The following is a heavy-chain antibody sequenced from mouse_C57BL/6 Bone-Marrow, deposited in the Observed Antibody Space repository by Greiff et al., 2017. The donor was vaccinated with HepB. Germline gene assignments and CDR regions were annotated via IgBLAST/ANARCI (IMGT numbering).Heavy chain of an antibody. J-gene: IGHJ2*01. CDR1: GYTFTSYW. V-gene: IGHV1-50*01. Sequence: QVQLQQPGAELVKPGASVKLSCKASGYTFTSYWMQWVKQRPGQGLEWIGEIDPSDSYTNYNQKFKGKATLTVDTSTSTAYMQLSSLTSEDSAVDYCARWGYYYGSSLDYWGQGTTLTVSS. CDR3: ARWGYYYGSSLDY. D-gene: IGHD1-1*01. CDR2: IDPSDSYT.